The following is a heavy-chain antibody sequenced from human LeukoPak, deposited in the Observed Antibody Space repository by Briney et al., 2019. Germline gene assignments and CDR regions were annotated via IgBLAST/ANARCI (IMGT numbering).Heavy chain of an antibody. CDR2: ISSSSSYI. Sequence: GGSLRLSCAASGFTFSSYSLNWVRQAPGKGLEWVSSISSSSSYIYYADSVKGRFTISRDNAKNSLFLQMSSLRVEDTAVYYCARDGRGDYCSGGSCLMFDPWGQGTLVTVSS. J-gene: IGHJ5*02. CDR1: GFTFSSYS. V-gene: IGHV3-21*01. D-gene: IGHD2-15*01. CDR3: ARDGRGDYCSGGSCLMFDP.